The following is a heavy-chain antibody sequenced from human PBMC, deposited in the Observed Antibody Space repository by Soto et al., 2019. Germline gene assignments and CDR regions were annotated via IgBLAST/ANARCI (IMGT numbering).Heavy chain of an antibody. CDR2: INPNSGGT. J-gene: IGHJ6*02. D-gene: IGHD4-4*01. Sequence: ASVKISCKASGYTFTGYYMHWVRQAPGQGLEWMGWINPNSGGTNYAQKFQGRVTMTRDTSISTAYMELSRLRSDDTAVYYCARGYYSNYRAPNYYCYGLDVWGQGTTVTVSS. CDR3: ARGYYSNYRAPNYYCYGLDV. V-gene: IGHV1-2*02. CDR1: GYTFTGYY.